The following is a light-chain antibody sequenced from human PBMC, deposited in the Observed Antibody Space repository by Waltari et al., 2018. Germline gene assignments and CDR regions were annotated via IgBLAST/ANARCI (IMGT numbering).Light chain of an antibody. CDR3: QKYDSAPRT. CDR1: QGITNY. Sequence: DIQMTQSPSSLSASVGDRVTIPCRASQGITNYLAWYQHKPGKVPKLLIYAESTLQSGVPSRFSGSGSGTDFTLTISSLQPEDVATYYCQKYDSAPRTFGQGTKVEIK. V-gene: IGKV1-27*01. CDR2: AES. J-gene: IGKJ1*01.